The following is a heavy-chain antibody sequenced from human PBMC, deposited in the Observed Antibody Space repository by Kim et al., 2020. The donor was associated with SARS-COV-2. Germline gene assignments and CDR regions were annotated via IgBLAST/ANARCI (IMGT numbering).Heavy chain of an antibody. Sequence: GGSLRLSCAASGFTFSNAWMSWVRQAPGKGLEWVGRIKSKTDGGTTDYAAPVKGRFTISRDDSKNTLYLQMNSLKTEDTAVYYCTTASGQQQLVWVNGGGCDYWGQGTLVTVSS. J-gene: IGHJ4*02. D-gene: IGHD6-13*01. CDR3: TTASGQQQLVWVNGGGCDY. CDR1: GFTFSNAW. CDR2: IKSKTDGGTT. V-gene: IGHV3-15*01.